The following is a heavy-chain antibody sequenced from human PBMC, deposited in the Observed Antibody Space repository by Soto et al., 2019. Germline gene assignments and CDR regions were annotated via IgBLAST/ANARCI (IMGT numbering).Heavy chain of an antibody. D-gene: IGHD3-3*01. CDR3: ASVVFWSGYYTEKYYYYMDV. J-gene: IGHJ6*03. CDR1: GGSISSGGYY. Sequence: QVQLQESGPGLVKPSQTLSLTCTVSGGSISSGGYYWSWIRQHPGKGLEWIGYIYYSGSTYYNPSLKSRVTVSVDTSKNQFSLKLRSVTAADTAVYYCASVVFWSGYYTEKYYYYMDVWGKGTTVTVSS. CDR2: IYYSGST. V-gene: IGHV4-31*03.